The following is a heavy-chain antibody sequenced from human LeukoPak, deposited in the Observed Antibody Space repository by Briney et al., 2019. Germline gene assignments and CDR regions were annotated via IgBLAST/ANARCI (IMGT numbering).Heavy chain of an antibody. CDR2: INHSGST. CDR1: GGSFSGYY. Sequence: PSETLSLTCAVYGGSFSGYYWSWIRQPPGKGLEWIGEINHSGSTNYNPSLKSRGTISVDTSKNQFSLKLSSVTAADTAVYYCARDYYYYYGMDVWGQGTTVTVSS. V-gene: IGHV4-34*01. J-gene: IGHJ6*02. CDR3: ARDYYYYYGMDV.